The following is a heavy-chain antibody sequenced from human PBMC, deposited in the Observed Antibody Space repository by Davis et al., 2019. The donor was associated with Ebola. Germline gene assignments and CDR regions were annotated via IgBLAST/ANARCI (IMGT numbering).Heavy chain of an antibody. Sequence: AASVKVSCKASGYTFTSYDINWVRQATGQGLEWMGWINAGNGNTKYSQKFQGRVTITRDTSASTAYMELSSLRSEDTAVYYCARGGRPRDIVVIDAFDIWGQGTMVTVSS. J-gene: IGHJ3*02. CDR2: INAGNGNT. CDR1: GYTFTSYD. CDR3: ARGGRPRDIVVIDAFDI. V-gene: IGHV1-3*01. D-gene: IGHD2-21*01.